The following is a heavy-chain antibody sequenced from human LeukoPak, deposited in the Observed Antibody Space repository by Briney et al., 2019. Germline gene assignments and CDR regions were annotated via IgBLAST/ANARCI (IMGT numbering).Heavy chain of an antibody. J-gene: IGHJ1*01. Sequence: DPSETLSLTCTVSGGSISSYYWSWIRQPAGKGLEWIGRIYTSGSTNYNPSLKSRVTISVDTSKNLFSLKLSSVTAAGTAVYYCARGQYSSGWYQWAEYFQHWGQGTLVTVSS. CDR3: ARGQYSSGWYQWAEYFQH. D-gene: IGHD6-19*01. CDR2: IYTSGST. V-gene: IGHV4-4*07. CDR1: GGSISSYY.